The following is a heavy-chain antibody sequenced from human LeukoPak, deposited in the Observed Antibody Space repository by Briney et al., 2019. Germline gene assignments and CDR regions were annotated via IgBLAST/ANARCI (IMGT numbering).Heavy chain of an antibody. D-gene: IGHD6-6*01. CDR3: AKALKSAGGAARTFDY. J-gene: IGHJ4*02. CDR2: SSVHGGST. CDR1: GFTFSNYA. V-gene: IGHV3-23*01. Sequence: PGGSLTLSCAASGFTFSNYAMTWVRQAPRKGLEWVSFSSVHGGSTYSADSAKGRFSITRDNSKNTLYLQMNSLRAEDTAVYYCAKALKSAGGAARTFDYWGQGTLVTVSS.